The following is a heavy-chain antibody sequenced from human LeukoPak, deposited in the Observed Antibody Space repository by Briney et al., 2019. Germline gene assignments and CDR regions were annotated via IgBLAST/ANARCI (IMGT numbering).Heavy chain of an antibody. CDR3: ARVGLRFTVAVDY. CDR1: GFTFSSYS. D-gene: IGHD4-17*01. CDR2: ISSSSSYI. Sequence: GGSLRLSCAASGFTFSSYSMNWVRQAPGKGLEWVSSISSSSSYIYYADSVKGRFTISRDNAKNSLYLQMNSLRAEDTAVYYCARVGLRFTVAVDYWGQGTLVTVSS. J-gene: IGHJ4*02. V-gene: IGHV3-21*01.